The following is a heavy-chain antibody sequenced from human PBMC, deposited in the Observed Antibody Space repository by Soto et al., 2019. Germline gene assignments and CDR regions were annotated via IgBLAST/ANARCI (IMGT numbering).Heavy chain of an antibody. CDR2: IGTAGDP. V-gene: IGHV3-13*05. D-gene: IGHD1-7*01. Sequence: GGSLRLSCAASGFTFSSYDMHWVRQATGKGLEWVSAIGTAGDPYYPGSVKGRFTISRENAKNSLYLQMNSLRAGDTAVYYCARGSKTGTTVDFDYWGQGTLVTVSS. CDR3: ARGSKTGTTVDFDY. CDR1: GFTFSSYD. J-gene: IGHJ4*02.